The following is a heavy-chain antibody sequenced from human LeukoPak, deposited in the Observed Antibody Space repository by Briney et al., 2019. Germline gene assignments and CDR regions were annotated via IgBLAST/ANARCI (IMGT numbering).Heavy chain of an antibody. V-gene: IGHV3-23*01. CDR3: AKPRTTGLGWAQFDY. Sequence: GRSLRLSCAASGFTFSSFAMTWVRQAPGKGLEWVSGFDGNGPNTYYADSVKGRWTISRDNSRNTLYLEMNSLRPEDTAIYYCAKPRTTGLGWAQFDYWGQGSLVTVSS. CDR2: FDGNGPNT. CDR1: GFTFSSFA. J-gene: IGHJ4*02. D-gene: IGHD2-8*02.